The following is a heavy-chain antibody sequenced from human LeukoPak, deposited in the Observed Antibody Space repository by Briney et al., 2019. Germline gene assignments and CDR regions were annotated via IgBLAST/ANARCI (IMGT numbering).Heavy chain of an antibody. CDR2: ISGSGGST. V-gene: IGHV3-23*01. D-gene: IGHD2-15*01. CDR1: GFTFSNYE. CDR3: AKDRGGYCSGGSCLGPIGY. J-gene: IGHJ4*02. Sequence: GGSLILSCAASGFTFSNYEMNWVRQAPGKGLEWVSAISGSGGSTYYADSVKGRFTISRDNSKNTLYLQMNSLRAEDTAVYYCAKDRGGYCSGGSCLGPIGYWGQATMVTVSS.